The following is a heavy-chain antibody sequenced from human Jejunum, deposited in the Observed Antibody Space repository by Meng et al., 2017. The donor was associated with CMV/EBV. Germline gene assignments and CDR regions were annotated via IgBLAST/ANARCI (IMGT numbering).Heavy chain of an antibody. Sequence: SCKASGYIFTDYYLHWVRQAPGQGLEWMGIINPDLDLTNYAQHLRDRLTVTRDTSTNTVYMELRSLRSEDTAIYYCVREGVLIGVDFWGQGSLVTVSS. D-gene: IGHD3-10*01. J-gene: IGHJ4*02. CDR2: INPDLDLT. CDR1: GYIFTDYY. V-gene: IGHV1-46*01. CDR3: VREGVLIGVDF.